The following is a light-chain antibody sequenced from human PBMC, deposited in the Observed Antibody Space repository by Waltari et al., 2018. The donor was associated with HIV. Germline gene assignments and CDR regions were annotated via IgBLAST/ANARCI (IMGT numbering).Light chain of an antibody. Sequence: DIQLTQSPSFLSASVGDRVTITCRASQGISSYLAWYQQKPGTAPTLLIYAASTLQSAVPSRFSGSGSGTEFTLTISSLQPEDFASYYCQQFNSYPRTFGQGTKVEIK. CDR2: AAS. V-gene: IGKV1-9*01. CDR1: QGISSY. J-gene: IGKJ1*01. CDR3: QQFNSYPRT.